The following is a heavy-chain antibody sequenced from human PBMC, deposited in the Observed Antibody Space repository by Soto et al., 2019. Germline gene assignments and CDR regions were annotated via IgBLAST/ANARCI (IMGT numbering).Heavy chain of an antibody. Sequence: SVKVSCKASGGTFSSYAISWLLQAPGQGLEWMGGIIPIFGTANYAQKFQGRVTITADESTSTAYMELSSLRSEDTAVYYCARDAGVATTPYYYYGMDVWGQGTTVTVSS. V-gene: IGHV1-69*13. D-gene: IGHD5-12*01. J-gene: IGHJ6*02. CDR1: GGTFSSYA. CDR3: ARDAGVATTPYYYYGMDV. CDR2: IIPIFGTA.